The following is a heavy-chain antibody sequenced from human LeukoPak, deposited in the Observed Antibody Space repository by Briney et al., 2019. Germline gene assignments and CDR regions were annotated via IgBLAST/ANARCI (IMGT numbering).Heavy chain of an antibody. V-gene: IGHV3-30*01. CDR3: ARGGIPTGPYYYFYYMDV. CDR2: ISYDGSNK. D-gene: IGHD3-10*01. J-gene: IGHJ6*03. CDR1: GFTFSSYA. Sequence: GGSLRLSCAASGFTFSSYAMHWVRQAPGKRLEWVAVISYDGSNKYYADSVKGRFTISRDNSRNTLYLQMNSLKGEDAAVYSCARGGIPTGPYYYFYYMDVWGKGTAVTVSS.